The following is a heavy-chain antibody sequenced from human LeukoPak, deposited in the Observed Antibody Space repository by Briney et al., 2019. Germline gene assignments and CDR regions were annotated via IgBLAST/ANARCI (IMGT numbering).Heavy chain of an antibody. V-gene: IGHV3-53*01. J-gene: IGHJ5*02. D-gene: IGHD3-9*01. CDR3: AGVGYYDILTGYYNSDLFDP. CDR1: GFTVSDTY. CDR2: IFDAGRT. Sequence: GGSLRLSCAASGFTVSDTYMSWVRQAAGKGWEWVSTIFDAGRTTYGDSVKGRFTVSRDTYKNTLFLQMKSLRADDTAVYYCAGVGYYDILTGYYNSDLFDPWGQGTLVTVSS.